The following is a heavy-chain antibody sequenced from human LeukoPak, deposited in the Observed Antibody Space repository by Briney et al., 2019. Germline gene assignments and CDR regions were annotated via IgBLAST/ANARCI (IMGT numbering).Heavy chain of an antibody. CDR3: ARAQGGNHFSDY. V-gene: IGHV4-38-2*02. CDR1: GYSISSGYY. D-gene: IGHD4-23*01. J-gene: IGHJ4*02. CDR2: NYHSGST. Sequence: SETLSLTCTVSGYSISSGYYWGWVRQPPGKGLEWIGSNYHSGSTYYNPSLKSRVTISVDTSKNQFSLKLSSVTAADTAVYYCARAQGGNHFSDYWGQGTLVTVSS.